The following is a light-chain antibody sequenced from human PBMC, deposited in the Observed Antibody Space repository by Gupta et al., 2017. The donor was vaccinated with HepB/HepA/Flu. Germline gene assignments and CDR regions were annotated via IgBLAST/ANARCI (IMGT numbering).Light chain of an antibody. Sequence: QPALTQPASESGSPGQSITISCTGTSSDVGGYKYVSWYQQYPGKAPKLMIYDVDDRPSGVSNRFSGSKSGNTASLTISGLQAEDEADYYCSSYTDTTTRVLFGGGTKVTVL. V-gene: IGLV2-14*03. CDR1: SSDVGGYKY. CDR2: DVD. J-gene: IGLJ2*01. CDR3: SSYTDTTTRVL.